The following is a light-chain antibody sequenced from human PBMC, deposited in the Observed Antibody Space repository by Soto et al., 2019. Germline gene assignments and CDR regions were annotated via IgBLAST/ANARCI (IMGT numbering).Light chain of an antibody. Sequence: EIVLTQSPGSLSLSPGQRATLSCRASQSVDTTFFAWYQKKPGQAPRLLIYGASKRATGIPDRFSGSGSGTVLTLIISRLEPEDFAVYYCQQYMSSVTFGQGTKVEIK. CDR2: GAS. J-gene: IGKJ1*01. CDR1: QSVDTTF. V-gene: IGKV3-20*01. CDR3: QQYMSSVT.